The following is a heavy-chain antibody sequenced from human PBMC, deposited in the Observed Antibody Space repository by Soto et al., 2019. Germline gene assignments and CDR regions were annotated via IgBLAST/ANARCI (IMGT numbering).Heavy chain of an antibody. Sequence: PSETLSLTCTVSGGSISSGGYYWSWIRQHPGKGLEWIGYIYYSGSTYYNPSLKSRVTISVDTSKNQFSLKLSSVTAADTAVYYCASSLGYCSSTSCSDPPWFDSWGQGTLVTVSS. CDR3: ASSLGYCSSTSCSDPPWFDS. D-gene: IGHD2-2*01. J-gene: IGHJ5*01. V-gene: IGHV4-31*03. CDR1: GGSISSGGYY. CDR2: IYYSGST.